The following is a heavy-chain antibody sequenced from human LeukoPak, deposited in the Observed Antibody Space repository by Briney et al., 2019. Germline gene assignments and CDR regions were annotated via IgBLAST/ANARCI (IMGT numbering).Heavy chain of an antibody. V-gene: IGHV3-23*01. CDR3: AKGGYYDSSGY. Sequence: GGSLRLSCAASGFTFSSYAMSWVRQAPGKGLGWVSAISGSGGSTYYADSVKGRFTISRDNSKNTLYLQMNSLRAEDTAVYYCAKGGYYDSSGYGGQGTLVTVSS. D-gene: IGHD3-22*01. CDR2: ISGSGGST. J-gene: IGHJ4*02. CDR1: GFTFSSYA.